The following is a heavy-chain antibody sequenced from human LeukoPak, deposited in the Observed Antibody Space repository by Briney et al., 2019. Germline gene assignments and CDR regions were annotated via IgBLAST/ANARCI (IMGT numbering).Heavy chain of an antibody. Sequence: SETLSLTCTVSGYSISRGYSWGWIRQPPGKGLEWIGNIYHSGSTNYSPSLKSRVTISVDTSKNQFSLKLSSVTAADTAVYYCASRSMVRGVMFDYWGQGTLVTVSS. V-gene: IGHV4-38-2*02. D-gene: IGHD3-10*01. CDR1: GYSISRGYS. CDR2: IYHSGST. J-gene: IGHJ4*02. CDR3: ASRSMVRGVMFDY.